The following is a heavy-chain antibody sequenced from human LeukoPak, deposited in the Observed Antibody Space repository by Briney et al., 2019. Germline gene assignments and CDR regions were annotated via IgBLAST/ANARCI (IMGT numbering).Heavy chain of an antibody. J-gene: IGHJ3*02. V-gene: IGHV3-21*01. D-gene: IGHD3-3*02. Sequence: GGSLRLSCAASGFTFSSYSMNWVRQAPGKGLEWVSSISSSSSYIYYADSVKGRFTISRDNAKNSLYLQMNSLRAEDTAVYYCARDPAQHFWSGYPHGVDDAFDIWGQGTMVTVSS. CDR3: ARDPAQHFWSGYPHGVDDAFDI. CDR2: ISSSSSYI. CDR1: GFTFSSYS.